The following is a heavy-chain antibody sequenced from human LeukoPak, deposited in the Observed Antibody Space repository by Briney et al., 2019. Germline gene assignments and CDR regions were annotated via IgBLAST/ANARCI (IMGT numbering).Heavy chain of an antibody. CDR1: GFTFSSYS. CDR2: IISSSSSYI. J-gene: IGHJ6*03. V-gene: IGHV3-21*01. CDR3: ARAESDYYYMDV. Sequence: GGSLRLSCAASGFTFSSYSMNWVRQAPGKGLEWVSSIISSSSSYIYYADSVKGRFTISRDNAKNSLYLQMNSLRGEDTAVYYCARAESDYYYMDVWGKGTTVTVSS.